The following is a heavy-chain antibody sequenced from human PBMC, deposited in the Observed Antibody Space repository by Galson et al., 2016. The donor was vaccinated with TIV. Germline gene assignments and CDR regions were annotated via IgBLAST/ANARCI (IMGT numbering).Heavy chain of an antibody. V-gene: IGHV1-2*02. J-gene: IGHJ3*01. Sequence: SVKVSCKASGYTFTVNYIHWVRQAPGQGLEWMGWINAFSGATNYAQKFQGRVTITRDTSHSTAYMELRSLRTDDTAVYYCARDAPGGSYPDAFDFWGQGTMVTVAS. CDR1: GYTFTVNY. CDR3: ARDAPGGSYPDAFDF. CDR2: INAFSGAT. D-gene: IGHD1-26*01.